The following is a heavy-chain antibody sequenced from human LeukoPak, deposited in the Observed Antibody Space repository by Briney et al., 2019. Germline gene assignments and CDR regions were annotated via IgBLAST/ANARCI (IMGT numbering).Heavy chain of an antibody. CDR3: ASPGRDGYNYYFDY. J-gene: IGHJ4*02. CDR2: IIPIFGTG. V-gene: IGHV1-69*13. D-gene: IGHD5-24*01. Sequence: SVKVSCKASGGTFSSYAISWVRQAPGQGLEWMGGIIPIFGTGNYAQKFQGRVTITADESTSTAYMELSSLRSEDTAVYYCASPGRDGYNYYFDYWGQGTLVTVSS. CDR1: GGTFSSYA.